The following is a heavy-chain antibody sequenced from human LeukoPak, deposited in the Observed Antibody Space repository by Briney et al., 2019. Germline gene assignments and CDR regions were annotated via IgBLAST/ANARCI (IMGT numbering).Heavy chain of an antibody. CDR2: ISGSGGST. D-gene: IGHD2-15*01. J-gene: IGHJ5*02. CDR3: AKFGRAAPDWFDP. V-gene: IGHV3-23*01. Sequence: PGGSLRLSCAASGFTFSSYAMSWVRHAPGKGLGWVSAISGSGGSTYYADSVKGRFTISRDNSKNTLYLQMNSLRAEDTAVYYCAKFGRAAPDWFDPWGQGTLVTVSS. CDR1: GFTFSSYA.